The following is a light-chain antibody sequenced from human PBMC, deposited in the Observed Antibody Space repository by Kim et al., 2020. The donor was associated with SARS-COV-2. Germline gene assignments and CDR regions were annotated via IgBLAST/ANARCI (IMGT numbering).Light chain of an antibody. CDR1: ILRSYY. CDR2: GKN. V-gene: IGLV3-19*01. Sequence: ALGQYVRITCQGDILRSYYATWYQRKPGQAPILVIYGKNNRPSWIPDRFSGSSSGNTASLTITGTQAGDEADYYCNSRDSNDNVVFGGGTQLTVL. CDR3: NSRDSNDNVV. J-gene: IGLJ2*01.